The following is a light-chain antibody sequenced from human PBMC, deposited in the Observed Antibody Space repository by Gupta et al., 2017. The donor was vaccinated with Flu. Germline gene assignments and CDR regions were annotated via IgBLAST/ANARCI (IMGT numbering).Light chain of an antibody. J-gene: IGKJ1*01. CDR3: QEANSFPGT. CDR1: QGISTW. Sequence: DIQMTQSPPSVSASVGDRVTISCRAGQGISTWLAWYQQKPGKAPKLLIYAASSLQSGVPSRFSGSGSGTDFTLTISSLQPEDFAIYFCQEANSFPGTFGQGTKVEIK. V-gene: IGKV1-12*01. CDR2: AAS.